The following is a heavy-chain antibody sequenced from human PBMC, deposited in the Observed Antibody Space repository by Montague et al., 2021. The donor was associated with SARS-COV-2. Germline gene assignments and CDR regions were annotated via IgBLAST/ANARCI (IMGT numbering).Heavy chain of an antibody. V-gene: IGHV4-39*01. Sequence: SETLSLTCTVSGGSLSSYDYPWVRLCPSPGLGLVWIGILSYTASTYSYLYLRRSVSFYMDTSKNHLSLSLSTVTVADMAVYYCATQLSSYCATNTCYPYYFDGWGQGTLVTVSS. CDR3: ATQLSSYCATNTCYPYYFDG. J-gene: IGHJ4*02. CDR2: LSYTAST. D-gene: IGHD2-8*01. CDR1: GGSLSSYDYP.